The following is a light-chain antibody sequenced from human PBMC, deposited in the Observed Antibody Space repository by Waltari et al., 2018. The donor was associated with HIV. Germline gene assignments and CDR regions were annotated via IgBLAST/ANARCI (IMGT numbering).Light chain of an antibody. CDR2: LKSDGSH. CDR1: RGHSSYA. J-gene: IGLJ1*01. V-gene: IGLV4-69*02. CDR3: QTWDTGIRV. Sequence: QVVLTQSPSASASLGASVKLTCTLSRGHSSYAIAWHQQQPEKGPRYLMKLKSDGSHTKGDGIPDRFSGSSSGAERYLTISSLQSEDEADYYCQTWDTGIRVFGFGTKVTVL.